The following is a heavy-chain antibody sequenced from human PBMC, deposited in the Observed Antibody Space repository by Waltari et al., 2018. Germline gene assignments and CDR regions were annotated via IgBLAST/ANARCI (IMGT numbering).Heavy chain of an antibody. Sequence: QITLKESGPTLVKPTQTLTLTCTFSGFSLSTSGVGVGWIRQPPGKALEWLALIYWNDDKRYSPSLKSRLTITKDTSKNQVVLTMTNMDPVDTATYYRAHGGSGSYYGYFQHWGQGTLVTVSS. CDR2: IYWNDDK. V-gene: IGHV2-5*01. J-gene: IGHJ1*01. CDR1: GFSLSTSGVG. D-gene: IGHD1-26*01. CDR3: AHGGSGSYYGYFQH.